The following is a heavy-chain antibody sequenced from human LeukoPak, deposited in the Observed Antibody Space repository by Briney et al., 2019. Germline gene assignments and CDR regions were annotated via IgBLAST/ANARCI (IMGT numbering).Heavy chain of an antibody. D-gene: IGHD2/OR15-2a*01. Sequence: PGGSLRLSCAASGFTFYTYRMNWVRQAPGKGLEWVSSISSSGTYIYYADSVKGRFTISRDNDKNSLYLQMKSLRAEDTAVYYCARGKTSQNIVTRKTYNWFDPWGQGTLVTVSS. CDR2: ISSSGTYI. CDR3: ARGKTSQNIVTRKTYNWFDP. J-gene: IGHJ5*02. V-gene: IGHV3-21*01. CDR1: GFTFYTYR.